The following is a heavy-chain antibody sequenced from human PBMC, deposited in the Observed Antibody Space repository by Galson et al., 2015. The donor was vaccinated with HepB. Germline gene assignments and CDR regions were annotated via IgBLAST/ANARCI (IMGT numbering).Heavy chain of an antibody. CDR1: GFTFSSYA. V-gene: IGHV3-23*01. D-gene: IGHD1-1*01. CDR3: AKTTPIDY. CDR2: ISNSGGST. J-gene: IGHJ4*02. Sequence: SLRLSCAASGFTFSSYAMTWVRQAPGKGLEWVSGISNSGGSTNYADSVKGRFTISRDNSKSTLYLQMNSLRAEDTAVYYCAKTTPIDYWGQGTLVTVSS.